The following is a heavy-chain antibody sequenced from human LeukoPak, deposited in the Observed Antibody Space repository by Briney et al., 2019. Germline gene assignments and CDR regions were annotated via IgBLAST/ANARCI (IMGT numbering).Heavy chain of an antibody. CDR2: MYYSGTT. Sequence: PSETLSLTCTVTGGSISTYDYYWSWIRQPPGKGLEWIGYMYYSGTTYYNPSLKSRVTMSVDTSKNQFSLKLSSVTAADTAMYYCARDPYDFWSGFHWFDLWGQGTLVTVSS. CDR3: ARDPYDFWSGFHWFDL. J-gene: IGHJ5*02. V-gene: IGHV4-30-4*08. CDR1: GGSISTYDYY. D-gene: IGHD3-3*01.